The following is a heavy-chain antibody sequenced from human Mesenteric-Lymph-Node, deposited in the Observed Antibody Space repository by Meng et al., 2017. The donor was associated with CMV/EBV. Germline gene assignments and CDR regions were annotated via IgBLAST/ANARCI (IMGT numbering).Heavy chain of an antibody. Sequence: GGSLRLSCAASGFTFSGSAMHWVRQASGKGLEWVGRIRSKANSYATAYAASVKGRFTISRDDSKNTAYLQMNSLKTEDTAVYYCARETAGKYSYGPGGAFDIWGQGTMVTVSS. CDR1: GFTFSGSA. CDR2: IRSKANSYAT. D-gene: IGHD5-18*01. CDR3: ARETAGKYSYGPGGAFDI. J-gene: IGHJ3*02. V-gene: IGHV3-73*01.